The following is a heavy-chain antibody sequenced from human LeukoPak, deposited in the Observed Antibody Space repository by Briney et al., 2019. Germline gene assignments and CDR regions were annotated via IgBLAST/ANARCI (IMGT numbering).Heavy chain of an antibody. CDR1: GDSISSYS. J-gene: IGHJ3*02. CDR2: ISYSGST. D-gene: IGHD3-22*01. V-gene: IGHV4-59*01. Sequence: PSETLSLTCTASGDSISSYSWSWIRQPPGKGLDWIGYISYSGSTNYNPSLKSRVTISLDTSKNQFSLKLSSVTAADTAVYYCATYYYDGTGYYYRAFHNWGQGTMVTVSS. CDR3: ATYYYDGTGYYYRAFHN.